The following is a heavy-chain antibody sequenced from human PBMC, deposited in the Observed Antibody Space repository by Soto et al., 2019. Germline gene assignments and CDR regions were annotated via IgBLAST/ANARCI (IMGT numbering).Heavy chain of an antibody. J-gene: IGHJ6*02. V-gene: IGHV3-33*01. CDR3: ARCYDFWSGLDV. CDR1: GFTFSNYG. Sequence: GGSLRLSCAASGFTFSNYGLHWVRQAPGKGLEWVAVIWYDGSNKYYADSVKGRFTISRDNSKNTLYLQMNSLRAEDTALYYCARCYDFWSGLDVWGQGTTVTVSS. D-gene: IGHD3-3*01. CDR2: IWYDGSNK.